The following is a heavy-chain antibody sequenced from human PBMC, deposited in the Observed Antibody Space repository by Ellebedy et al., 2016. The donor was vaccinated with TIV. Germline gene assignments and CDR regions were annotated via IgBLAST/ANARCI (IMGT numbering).Heavy chain of an antibody. J-gene: IGHJ4*02. CDR3: ASTEYFGFWGY. V-gene: IGHV4-59*12. CDR1: GGSISGYY. CDR2: LSSSGNT. D-gene: IGHD3-3*01. Sequence: MPGGSLRLSCIVPGGSISGYYWSWIRQPQGKGLDWVGLLSSSGNTNYNPSLKSRVTTSIDTSKNQFSLKLSFVTAADTAVYYCASTEYFGFWGYWGQGTLVTVSS.